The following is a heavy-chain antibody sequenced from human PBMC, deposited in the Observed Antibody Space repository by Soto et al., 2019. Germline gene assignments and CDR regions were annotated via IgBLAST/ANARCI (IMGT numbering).Heavy chain of an antibody. CDR3: AREVTIFGGKGGMDV. J-gene: IGHJ6*02. Sequence: EVQLVESGGGLVKPGGSLRLSCAASGFTFSTYSLNWVRQAQGKGLEWVSSISSSSSYTYYADSVKGRFTISRDNAKNSLYLQMNSLRAEDTAVYYCAREVTIFGGKGGMDVWGQGTTVTVSS. CDR2: ISSSSSYT. D-gene: IGHD3-3*01. CDR1: GFTFSTYS. V-gene: IGHV3-21*01.